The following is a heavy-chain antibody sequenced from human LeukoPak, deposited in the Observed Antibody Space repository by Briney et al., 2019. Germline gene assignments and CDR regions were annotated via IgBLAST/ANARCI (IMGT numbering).Heavy chain of an antibody. V-gene: IGHV3-7*01. CDR2: IEPDGSQQ. CDR3: VTETWWRFDH. Sequence: PGGSLRLSCSASGFSFSRDYMSWVRQAPGKGLERVAKIEPDGSQQYYVDSVRGRFTISRDNSKNSLYLHLNFLRAEDTAVYYCVTETWWRFDHWGQGSLVTVSS. J-gene: IGHJ4*02. D-gene: IGHD2-15*01. CDR1: GFSFSRDY.